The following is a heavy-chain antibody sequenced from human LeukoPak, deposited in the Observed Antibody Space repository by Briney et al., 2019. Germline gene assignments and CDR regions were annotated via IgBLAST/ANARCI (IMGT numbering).Heavy chain of an antibody. V-gene: IGHV3-48*03. CDR2: ISSNGKSI. Sequence: GGSLRLSCAASGFTFSSYEMNWVRQAPGKGLEWVSYISSNGKSIYHADSVKGRFTISRDNAKNTLYLQMNSLRAEDTAVYYCARRAILTGHTDVFDIWGQGTEVTVSS. J-gene: IGHJ3*02. CDR1: GFTFSSYE. CDR3: ARRAILTGHTDVFDI. D-gene: IGHD3-9*01.